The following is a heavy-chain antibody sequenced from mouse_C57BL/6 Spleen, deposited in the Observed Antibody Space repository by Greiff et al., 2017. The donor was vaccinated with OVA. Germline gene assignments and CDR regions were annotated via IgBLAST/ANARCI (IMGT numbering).Heavy chain of an antibody. J-gene: IGHJ2*01. Sequence: QVQLQQPGAELVKPGASVKLSCKASGYTFTSYWMHWVKQRPGQGLEWIGMIHPNSGSTNYNEKFKSKATLTVDKSSSTAYMQLSSLTSEDSAVYYCARWITTVVGNYFDYWGQGTTLTVSS. CDR3: ARWITTVVGNYFDY. D-gene: IGHD1-1*01. CDR1: GYTFTSYW. V-gene: IGHV1-64*01. CDR2: IHPNSGST.